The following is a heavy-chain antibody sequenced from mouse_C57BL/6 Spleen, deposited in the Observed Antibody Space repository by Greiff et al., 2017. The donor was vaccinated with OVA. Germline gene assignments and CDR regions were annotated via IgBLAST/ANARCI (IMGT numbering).Heavy chain of an antibody. CDR1: GYTFTDYY. CDR3: ARTWDGFAY. Sequence: EVQLQQSGPELVKPGASVKISCKASGYTFTDYYMNWVKQSHGKSLEWIGDINPNNGGTSYNQKFKGKATLTVDKSSSTAYMELRSLTSEDSAVYYWARTWDGFAYWGQGTLVTVSA. V-gene: IGHV1-26*01. J-gene: IGHJ3*01. D-gene: IGHD4-1*01. CDR2: INPNNGGT.